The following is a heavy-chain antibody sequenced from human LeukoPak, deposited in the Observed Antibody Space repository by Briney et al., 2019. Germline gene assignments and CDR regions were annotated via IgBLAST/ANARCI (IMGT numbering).Heavy chain of an antibody. CDR3: ARECGGSCSDAFDI. D-gene: IGHD2-15*01. CDR1: GYTFTSYG. V-gene: IGHV1-18*01. J-gene: IGHJ3*02. Sequence: GASVKVSCKASGYTFTSYGISWVRQAPGQGLEWMGWISAYNGNTNYAQKLQGRVTMTTDTSTSTACMELRSLRSDDTAVYYCARECGGSCSDAFDIWGQGTMVTVSS. CDR2: ISAYNGNT.